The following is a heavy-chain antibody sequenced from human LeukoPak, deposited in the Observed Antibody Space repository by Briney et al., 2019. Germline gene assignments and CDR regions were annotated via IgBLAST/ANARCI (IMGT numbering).Heavy chain of an antibody. CDR3: TSRSIVPSGDY. J-gene: IGHJ4*02. Sequence: GGSLRLSCAGSGFTFSGSAIHWVRQASGKGLEWLGRIRSKANSYATAYAASVKGRFTISRDDSKNTAYLQMNSLKTEDTAVYYCTSRSIVPSGDYWGQGTLVTVSS. CDR2: IRSKANSYAT. V-gene: IGHV3-73*01. CDR1: GFTFSGSA. D-gene: IGHD6-6*01.